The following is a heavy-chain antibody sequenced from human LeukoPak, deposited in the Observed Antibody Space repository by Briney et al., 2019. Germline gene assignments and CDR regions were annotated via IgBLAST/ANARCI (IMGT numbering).Heavy chain of an antibody. J-gene: IGHJ4*02. D-gene: IGHD3-22*01. V-gene: IGHV3-74*01. CDR3: TTEAITMIVADFDY. Sequence: GGSLRLSCAASGFTFSNYWMHWVRQAPGKGLVWVSRINSDGINTSYADSVKGRFTISRDNAKNTLNLQMNSLRAEDTAVYYCTTEAITMIVADFDYWGQGTLVTVSS. CDR2: INSDGINT. CDR1: GFTFSNYW.